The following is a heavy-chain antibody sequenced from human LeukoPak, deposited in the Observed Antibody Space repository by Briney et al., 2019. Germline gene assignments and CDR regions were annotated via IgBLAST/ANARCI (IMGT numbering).Heavy chain of an antibody. D-gene: IGHD6-19*01. Sequence: PGGSLRLSCAASGFSFNTYNMNWVRHAPGKGLEWVSSISTSSSYIYYADSVKGRFTISRDNARKSLYLEMNSLRADDTAVYYCARDWKEAVAGYYYYYYMDVWGKGTTVTVSS. CDR3: ARDWKEAVAGYYYYYYMDV. CDR1: GFSFNTYN. CDR2: ISTSSSYI. J-gene: IGHJ6*03. V-gene: IGHV3-21*01.